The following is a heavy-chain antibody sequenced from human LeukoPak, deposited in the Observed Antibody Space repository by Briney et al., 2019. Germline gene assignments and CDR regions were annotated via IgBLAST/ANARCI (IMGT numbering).Heavy chain of an antibody. CDR2: INWNGGST. CDR1: GFTFDDYG. CDR3: ARDLGGYGDL. Sequence: GGSLRLSCAASGFTFDDYGMSWVRQAPGKGLEWVSGINWNGGSTGYADSVKVRFTISRDNAKDSLYLQMNSLRAEDTALYHCARDLGGYGDLWGQGTLVTVSS. J-gene: IGHJ4*02. D-gene: IGHD4-17*01. V-gene: IGHV3-20*01.